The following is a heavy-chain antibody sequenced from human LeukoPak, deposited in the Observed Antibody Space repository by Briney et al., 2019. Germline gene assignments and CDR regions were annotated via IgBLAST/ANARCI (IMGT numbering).Heavy chain of an antibody. J-gene: IGHJ4*02. V-gene: IGHV3-30*04. CDR2: ISYDGSNK. CDR1: GFTFSSYA. Sequence: QSGGSLRLSCAASGFTFSSYAMHWVRQAPGKGLEWVAVISYDGSNKYYADSVKGRFIISRDNAKDSLYLQMNSLRVEDTAVYYCLRGDRRDYWGQGTLVTVSS. CDR3: LRGDRRDY.